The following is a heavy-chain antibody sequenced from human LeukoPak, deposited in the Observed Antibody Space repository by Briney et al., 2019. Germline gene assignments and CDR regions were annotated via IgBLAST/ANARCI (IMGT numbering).Heavy chain of an antibody. CDR3: ARPIWFGDQGRDY. V-gene: IGHV3-11*01. CDR2: ISSSGTTI. D-gene: IGHD3-10*01. J-gene: IGHJ4*02. Sequence: PGGSLRLSCAASGFTFSDYYMSWIRQAPGKGLEWVSYISSSGTTIYYADSVKGRFTISRDNAKNSLYLQMNSLRAEDTAVYYCARPIWFGDQGRDYWGQGTLVTVSS. CDR1: GFTFSDYY.